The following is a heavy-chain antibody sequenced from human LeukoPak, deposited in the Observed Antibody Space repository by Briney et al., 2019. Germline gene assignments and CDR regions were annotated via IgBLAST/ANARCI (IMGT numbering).Heavy chain of an antibody. CDR3: ARDQAGSGHYADY. CDR1: DFTFSSYW. CDR2: IKQDGSEK. Sequence: GGSLRLSCAASDFTFSSYWMSWVRQAPGKGLEWVASIKQDGSEKHYVDSVKGRFTISRDYSKNTLYLHMNSLRAEDTAVYYCARDQAGSGHYADYWGQGTLVTVSS. J-gene: IGHJ4*02. D-gene: IGHD3-10*01. V-gene: IGHV3-7*01.